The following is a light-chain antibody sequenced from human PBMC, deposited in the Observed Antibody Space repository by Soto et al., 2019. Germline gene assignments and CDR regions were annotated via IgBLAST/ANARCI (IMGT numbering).Light chain of an antibody. Sequence: QSVLTQPPSVSGAPGQRVTISCTGSSSNIGAGYDVHWYQRLPGTAPKLLIYGNTNRPSGVPDRFSGSKSDTSASLAITGLQAEDEADYYCQSYDSSLITYVFGTWTKLTVL. CDR2: GNT. V-gene: IGLV1-40*01. CDR3: QSYDSSLITYV. CDR1: SSNIGAGYD. J-gene: IGLJ1*01.